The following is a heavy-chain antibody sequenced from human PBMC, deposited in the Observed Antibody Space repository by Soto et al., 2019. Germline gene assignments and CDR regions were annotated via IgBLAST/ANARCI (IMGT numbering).Heavy chain of an antibody. CDR2: IYYSGST. V-gene: IGHV4-39*01. Sequence: QLQLQESGPGLVKPSETLSLTCTVSGGSISSSSYYWGWIRQPPGKGLGWIGSIYYSGSTYYNPSLKSRVTIPVDTSKNQFSLKLSSVTAADTAVYYCARLGYCSGGSCYSRGILDYWGQGTLVTVSS. D-gene: IGHD2-15*01. CDR3: ARLGYCSGGSCYSRGILDY. CDR1: GGSISSSSYY. J-gene: IGHJ4*02.